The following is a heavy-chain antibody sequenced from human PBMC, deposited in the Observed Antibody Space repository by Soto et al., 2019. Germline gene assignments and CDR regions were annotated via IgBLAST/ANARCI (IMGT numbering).Heavy chain of an antibody. CDR1: GGTFSSYA. Sequence: SVKVSCKASGGTFSSYAISWVRQAPGQGLEWMGGIIPIFGTANYAQKFQGRVTITADESTSTAYMELSSLRSEDTAVYYCARGPLPYDFWSGYRYWYFDLWGRGTLVTVSS. D-gene: IGHD3-3*01. J-gene: IGHJ2*01. CDR2: IIPIFGTA. CDR3: ARGPLPYDFWSGYRYWYFDL. V-gene: IGHV1-69*13.